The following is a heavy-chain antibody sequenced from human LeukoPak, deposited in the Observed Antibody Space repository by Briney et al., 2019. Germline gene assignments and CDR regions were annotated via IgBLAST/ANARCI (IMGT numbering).Heavy chain of an antibody. V-gene: IGHV3-30*18. CDR1: GFTFSSYG. Sequence: PGGSLRLSCAASGFTFSSYGMRWVRQAPGKGLEWVGDISYDGNTKYYADSVKGRFTISGDTSKNTPYLQMNSLRVEDTAVYYCAKKGMSYDDTSGYDYWGQGTLVTVSS. CDR2: ISYDGNTK. CDR3: AKKGMSYDDTSGYDY. J-gene: IGHJ4*02. D-gene: IGHD3-22*01.